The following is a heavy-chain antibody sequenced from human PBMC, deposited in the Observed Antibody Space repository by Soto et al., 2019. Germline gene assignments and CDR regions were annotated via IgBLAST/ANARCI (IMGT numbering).Heavy chain of an antibody. CDR1: GYTFTSYG. CDR2: ISAYNGNT. Sequence: QVQLVQSGAEVKKPGASVKVSCKASGYTFTSYGISWVRQAPGQGLEWMGWISAYNGNTNYAQKLQGRVTMTTDTSTSKAYMELRSLRSDDTAVYYCARDVGRITIFGVVIISSYDYWGQGTLVTVSS. J-gene: IGHJ4*02. CDR3: ARDVGRITIFGVVIISSYDY. V-gene: IGHV1-18*01. D-gene: IGHD3-3*01.